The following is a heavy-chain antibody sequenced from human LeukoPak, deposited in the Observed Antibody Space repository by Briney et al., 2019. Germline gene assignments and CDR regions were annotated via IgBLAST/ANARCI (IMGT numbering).Heavy chain of an antibody. Sequence: ASVKVSCKASGYTFTGYYMHWVRQAPGQGLEWMGWINPNSGGTNYAQKFQGRVTMTRDTSNSTAYMELSRLRSDDTAVYYCAREIVGATSFDYWGQGTLVTVSS. CDR2: INPNSGGT. CDR1: GYTFTGYY. V-gene: IGHV1-2*02. CDR3: AREIVGATSFDY. D-gene: IGHD1-26*01. J-gene: IGHJ4*02.